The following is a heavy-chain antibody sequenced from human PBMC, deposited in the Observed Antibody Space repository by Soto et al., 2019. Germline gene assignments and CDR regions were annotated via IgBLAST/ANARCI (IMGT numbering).Heavy chain of an antibody. V-gene: IGHV3-23*01. CDR3: AKTVIRLGELALYYFDY. D-gene: IGHD3-16*02. CDR2: ISGSGGST. Sequence: GGSLRLSCAASGFTFSSYAMSWVRQAPGKGLEWVSAISGSGGSTDYADSVKGRFTISSDNSKNTLYLQMNSLRAEDTAVYYCAKTVIRLGELALYYFDYWGQGTLVTVSS. J-gene: IGHJ4*02. CDR1: GFTFSSYA.